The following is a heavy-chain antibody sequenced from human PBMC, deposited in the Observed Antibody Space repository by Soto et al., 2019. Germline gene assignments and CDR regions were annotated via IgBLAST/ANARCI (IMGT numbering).Heavy chain of an antibody. V-gene: IGHV3-33*01. CDR1: GFTFSSYG. J-gene: IGHJ6*02. CDR3: ARDWYYYDSSADYYYGMDV. CDR2: IWYDGSNK. D-gene: IGHD3-22*01. Sequence: GGSLRLSCAASGFTFSSYGMHWVRQAPGKGLEWVAVIWYDGSNKYYAYSVKGRFTISRDNSKNTLYLQMNSLRAEDTAVYYCARDWYYYDSSADYYYGMDVWGQGTTVTVSS.